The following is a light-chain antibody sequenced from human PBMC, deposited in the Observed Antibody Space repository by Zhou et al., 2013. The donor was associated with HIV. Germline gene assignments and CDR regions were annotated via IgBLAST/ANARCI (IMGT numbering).Light chain of an antibody. CDR1: QSLVHSDGNIY. J-gene: IGKJ4*01. Sequence: DVVMTQSPLSLPVTLGQPASISCRSSQSLVHSDGNIYLIWFQQRPGQSPRRLIYKVSTRDSGVPDRFSASGSGTDFTLKISRVEAEDVGVYYCMQGTHWPPVFGGGTKVEDQT. V-gene: IGKV2-30*02. CDR3: MQGTHWPPV. CDR2: KVS.